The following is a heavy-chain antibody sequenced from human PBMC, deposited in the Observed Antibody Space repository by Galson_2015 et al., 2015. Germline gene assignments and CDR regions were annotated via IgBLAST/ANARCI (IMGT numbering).Heavy chain of an antibody. CDR1: GFTFDDYA. CDR3: ARGDIVVVVAEYHDAFDI. Sequence: SLRLSCAASGFTFDDYAMHWVRQAPGKGLEWVSGISWNSGSIGYADSVKGRFTISRDNAKNSLYLQMNSLRAEDTAVYYCARGDIVVVVAEYHDAFDIWGQGTMVTVSS. V-gene: IGHV3-9*01. J-gene: IGHJ3*02. CDR2: ISWNSGSI. D-gene: IGHD2-15*01.